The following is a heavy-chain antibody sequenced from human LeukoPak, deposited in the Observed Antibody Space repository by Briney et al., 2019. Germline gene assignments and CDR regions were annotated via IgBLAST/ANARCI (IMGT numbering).Heavy chain of an antibody. D-gene: IGHD6-13*01. CDR3: ARDGTAAGLYFDL. J-gene: IGHJ4*01. Sequence: GGSLRLSCAVSGFTFSSYWMNWVRQAPGKGLEWVASIKQDGGEKSYVDSVKGRFTVSRDNAKNSLYLQMSSLRAEDTAVYYCARDGTAAGLYFDLWGQGTLVTVSS. CDR2: IKQDGGEK. V-gene: IGHV3-7*01. CDR1: GFTFSSYW.